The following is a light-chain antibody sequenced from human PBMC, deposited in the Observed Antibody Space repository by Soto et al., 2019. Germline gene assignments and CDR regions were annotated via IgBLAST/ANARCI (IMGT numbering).Light chain of an antibody. CDR2: AAS. CDR1: QTISSW. CDR3: QQLDSYPRT. V-gene: IGKV1-5*01. Sequence: DIQMTQSPSTLSASVGDRVTITCRASQTISSWLAWYQQKPRKAPKLLIYAASTLQSGVPSRFSGSGSGTDFTLTISSLQPEDFATYYCQQLDSYPRTFGPGTKVDI. J-gene: IGKJ3*01.